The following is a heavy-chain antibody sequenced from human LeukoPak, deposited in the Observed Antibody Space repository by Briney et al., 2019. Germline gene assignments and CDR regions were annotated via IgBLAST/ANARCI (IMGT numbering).Heavy chain of an antibody. D-gene: IGHD5-12*01. CDR2: ISSSRRTI. Sequence: GGSLRLSCASSGFTFSSYNINWVRQAPGKGLEWVSYISSSRRTISYADSVKGLFTISRDNAKNSLYLQMNSLRAEDTAVYSCARDVDLDYWGQGTLVTVSS. V-gene: IGHV3-48*01. CDR3: ARDVDLDY. J-gene: IGHJ4*02. CDR1: GFTFSSYN.